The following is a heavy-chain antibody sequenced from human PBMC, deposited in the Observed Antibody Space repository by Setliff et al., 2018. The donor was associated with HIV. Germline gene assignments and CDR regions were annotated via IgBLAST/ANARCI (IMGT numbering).Heavy chain of an antibody. CDR1: GGTFSSYG. J-gene: IGHJ4*02. CDR2: ITPLLGTT. V-gene: IGHV1-69*05. Sequence: SVKVSCKASGGTFSSYGITWVRQAPGQGLEWMGGITPLLGTTNYAQRFQSRVTLTTDESTNTVFMDLSSLRSEDTAVYYCARVAGGYYFDYWGQGTLVTVSS. CDR3: ARVAGGYYFDY.